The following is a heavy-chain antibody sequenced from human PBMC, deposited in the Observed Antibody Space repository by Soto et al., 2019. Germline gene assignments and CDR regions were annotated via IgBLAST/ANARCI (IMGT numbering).Heavy chain of an antibody. V-gene: IGHV3-30*04. CDR3: ARSRSGAVADSFDF. CDR2: ISRGGTNK. D-gene: IGHD3-10*01. Sequence: GGSLRLSCAASGFTFSRYAIHWVRQAPGKGLEWVAVISRGGTNKYYVDSVKGRFTISRDNSRNTLYLQMNSLRHEDAAVYYCARSRSGAVADSFDFWGQGTLVTVSS. J-gene: IGHJ4*02. CDR1: GFTFSRYA.